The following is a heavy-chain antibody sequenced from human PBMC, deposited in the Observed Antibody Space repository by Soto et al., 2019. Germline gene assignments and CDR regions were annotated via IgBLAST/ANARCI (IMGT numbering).Heavy chain of an antibody. CDR1: GFTFRTYT. J-gene: IGHJ4*02. V-gene: IGHV3-64D*06. D-gene: IGHD3-22*01. Sequence: HPAGSLRLSCSASGFTFRTYTMHWVRQAPGKGLEYVSTINSNGGSTYYADSVKARFTISRDNSKNTLYLQMSSLRTEDTALYYCVKSKNYYDSSGPFDFWGQGTLVTVSS. CDR2: INSNGGST. CDR3: VKSKNYYDSSGPFDF.